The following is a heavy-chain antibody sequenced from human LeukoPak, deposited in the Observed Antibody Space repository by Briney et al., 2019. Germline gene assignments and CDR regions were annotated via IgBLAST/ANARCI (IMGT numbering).Heavy chain of an antibody. V-gene: IGHV5-51*01. D-gene: IGHD6-19*01. CDR3: ARLRWAVAGYFDY. CDR2: IYLGDSET. J-gene: IGHJ4*02. Sequence: GESLKISCKGSGYSFTSFWIGWVRQMPGKGLEWMGIIYLGDSETRYSPSFQGQVTISADKSISTAYLQWSSLKASDTAMYYCARLRWAVAGYFDYWGQGTLVTVSS. CDR1: GYSFTSFW.